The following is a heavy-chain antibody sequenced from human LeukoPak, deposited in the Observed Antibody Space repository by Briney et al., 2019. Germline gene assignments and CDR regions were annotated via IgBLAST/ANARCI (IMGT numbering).Heavy chain of an antibody. CDR2: ISSSSSYI. J-gene: IGHJ4*02. CDR1: GFTFSSYS. V-gene: IGHV3-21*01. D-gene: IGHD6-13*01. Sequence: GSLRLSCAASGFTFSSYSMNWVRQAPGKGLEWVSSISSSSSYIYYADSVKGRFTISRDNAKNSLYLQMNSLRAEDMAVYYCARDSRPIGYSSSWHLDYWGQGTLVTVSS. CDR3: ARDSRPIGYSSSWHLDY.